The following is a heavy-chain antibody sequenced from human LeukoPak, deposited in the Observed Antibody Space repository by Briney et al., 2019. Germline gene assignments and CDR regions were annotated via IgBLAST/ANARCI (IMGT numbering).Heavy chain of an antibody. J-gene: IGHJ4*02. CDR2: IAYDGSNK. D-gene: IGHD6-13*01. CDR3: ARDAERSSLYRGYVDY. CDR1: GFTFSSYA. Sequence: GGSLRLSCAASGFTFSSYAMHWGRQAPGKGLEGGVVIAYDGSNKYYADSVKGRFTISRDNSKNTLYLQMNSLRSEDTAVCYCARDAERSSLYRGYVDYWGEGTLVTVSS. V-gene: IGHV3-30*04.